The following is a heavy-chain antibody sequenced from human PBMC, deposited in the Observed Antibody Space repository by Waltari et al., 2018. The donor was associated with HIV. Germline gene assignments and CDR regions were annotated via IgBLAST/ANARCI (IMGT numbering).Heavy chain of an antibody. CDR2: VSDAGTS. V-gene: IGHV4-39*02. J-gene: IGHJ4*02. CDR1: GGTISRSSYF. CDR3: VAHKTAVPTRVDF. Sequence: QIHLTESGPGLVKSSETLSLTCYVSGGTISRSSYFWGWIRQAPGGGLGWLGSVSDAGTSYFNPSLKSRLSASVAPSRNYFSVNLTSVTAADRATYYCVAHKTAVPTRVDFWGLGTLVSV. D-gene: IGHD6-19*01.